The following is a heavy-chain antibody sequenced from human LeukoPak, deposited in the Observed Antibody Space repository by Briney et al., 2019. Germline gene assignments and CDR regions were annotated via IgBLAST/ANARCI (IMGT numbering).Heavy chain of an antibody. V-gene: IGHV4-39*01. CDR3: ARQKYSYGLDY. D-gene: IGHD5-18*01. CDR1: GGSISSSSYY. CDR2: IYYSGST. J-gene: IGHJ4*02. Sequence: SETLSLTCTVSGGSISSSSYYWGWIRQPPGKGLEWIGSIYYSGSTYYNPSLKSRVTISADTSKNQFSLRLSSVTAADRAVYYCARQKYSYGLDYWGQGTLVTVSS.